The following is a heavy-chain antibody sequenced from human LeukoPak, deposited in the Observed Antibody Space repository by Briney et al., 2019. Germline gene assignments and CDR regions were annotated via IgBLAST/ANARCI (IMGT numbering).Heavy chain of an antibody. Sequence: PGGSLRLSCAASGFTFSDHDMDWVRQAPGKGLEWVGRTRNKANSYTTEYAASVKGRFTISRDDSKNSLYLQMNSLTPEDTAVYYCVRSFRDTSGYSPFDYWGQGTLVTVSS. CDR2: TRNKANSYTT. D-gene: IGHD3-22*01. J-gene: IGHJ4*02. V-gene: IGHV3-72*01. CDR1: GFTFSDHD. CDR3: VRSFRDTSGYSPFDY.